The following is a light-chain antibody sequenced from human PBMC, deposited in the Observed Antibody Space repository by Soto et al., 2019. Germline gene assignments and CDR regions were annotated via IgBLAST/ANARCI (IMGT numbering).Light chain of an antibody. J-gene: IGLJ2*01. CDR1: SSNIGNHY. Sequence: QSVLTQPPSVSAAPGQRVTISCSGSSSNIGNHYVSWYHHLPGTAPKLLIYDNDKRPSGIPDRFSGSKSGTSATLGITGLQTGDEADYYCGTWDSSLSAVVFGGGTKLTVL. V-gene: IGLV1-51*01. CDR2: DND. CDR3: GTWDSSLSAVV.